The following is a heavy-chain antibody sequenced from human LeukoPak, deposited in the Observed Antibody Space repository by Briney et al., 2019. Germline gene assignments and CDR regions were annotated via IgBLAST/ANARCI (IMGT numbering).Heavy chain of an antibody. CDR2: ISYDGSNK. CDR3: ARDALITMIVVGPIDY. J-gene: IGHJ4*02. V-gene: IGHV3-30*04. D-gene: IGHD3-22*01. Sequence: PGGSLRLSCAASGFTFSSYAVHWARQAPGKGLEWVAVISYDGSNKYYADSVKGRFTISRDNSKNTLYLQMNSLRAEDTAVYYCARDALITMIVVGPIDYWGQGTLVTVSS. CDR1: GFTFSSYA.